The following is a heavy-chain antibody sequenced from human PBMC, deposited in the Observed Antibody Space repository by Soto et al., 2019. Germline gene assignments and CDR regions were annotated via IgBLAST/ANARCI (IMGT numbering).Heavy chain of an antibody. V-gene: IGHV4-34*01. CDR1: GGSFSGYY. Sequence: SETLSLTCAVYGGSFSGYYWSWIRQPPGKGLEWIGEINHSGSTNYNPSLKSRVTISVDTSKNQFSLKLSSVTAADTAVYYCARGRKIRYSSSWYPGTSYYYYMDVWGKGTTVTVSS. J-gene: IGHJ6*03. CDR3: ARGRKIRYSSSWYPGTSYYYYMDV. CDR2: INHSGST. D-gene: IGHD6-13*01.